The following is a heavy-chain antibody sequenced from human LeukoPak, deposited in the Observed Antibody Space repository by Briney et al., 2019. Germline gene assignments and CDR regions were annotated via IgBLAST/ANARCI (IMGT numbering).Heavy chain of an antibody. Sequence: GASVKVSCKASGYTFTSYGISWVRQAPGQGLEWMGWISAYNGNTNYAQKLQGRVTMTTDTSTSTAYMELRSLRSDDTAVYYCARDDCSGGSCYSGYYFDYWGQGTLVTVSS. CDR3: ARDDCSGGSCYSGYYFDY. CDR1: GYTFTSYG. CDR2: ISAYNGNT. J-gene: IGHJ4*02. D-gene: IGHD2-15*01. V-gene: IGHV1-18*01.